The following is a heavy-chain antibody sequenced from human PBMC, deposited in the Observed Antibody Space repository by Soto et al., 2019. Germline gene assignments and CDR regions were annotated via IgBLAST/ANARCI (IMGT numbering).Heavy chain of an antibody. CDR2: ISTDNGNT. CDR1: GYTFTSSG. Sequence: ASVKVSCKASGYTFTSSGISWVRQAPGQGLEWMGWISTDNGNTNYAQHLQGRVSMTTDTSTSTAYMDLRSLRSDDTAVYYCARDLWGYCGTDCYPLAVWGPGTTVTVSS. D-gene: IGHD2-21*02. J-gene: IGHJ6*02. V-gene: IGHV1-18*01. CDR3: ARDLWGYCGTDCYPLAV.